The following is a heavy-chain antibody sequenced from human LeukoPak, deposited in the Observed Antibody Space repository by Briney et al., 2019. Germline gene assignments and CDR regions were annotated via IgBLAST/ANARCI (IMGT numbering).Heavy chain of an antibody. Sequence: SETLSLTCTVSGGSVRDNYWSWIRQPPGKGLEWIGRVYTGGSPNYNSSLKSRVALSLDTSKNQFSMNLSSVSAADTAVYFCARGSSFSGFDYWGQGVLVTVYS. CDR2: VYTGGSP. CDR3: ARGSSFSGFDY. J-gene: IGHJ4*02. CDR1: GGSVRDNY. V-gene: IGHV4-4*07. D-gene: IGHD1-26*01.